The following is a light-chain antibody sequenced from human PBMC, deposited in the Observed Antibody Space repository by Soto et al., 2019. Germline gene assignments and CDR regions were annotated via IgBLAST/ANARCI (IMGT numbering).Light chain of an antibody. CDR3: QKYNRAPFT. CDR1: QGISKF. J-gene: IGKJ3*01. V-gene: IGKV1-27*01. Sequence: DNQMTQSPSSLSASVGDSVTITCRASQGISKFLAWYQQIQGKVPKLLIYAASTLQSGVPSRFSGSGSGTDFSLTISSLQPEDVATYYCQKYNRAPFTFGHGTKVNI. CDR2: AAS.